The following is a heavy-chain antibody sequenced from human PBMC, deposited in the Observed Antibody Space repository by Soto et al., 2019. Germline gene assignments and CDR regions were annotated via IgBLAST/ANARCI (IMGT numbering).Heavy chain of an antibody. CDR1: GGSISSGGYY. D-gene: IGHD2-15*01. J-gene: IGHJ3*02. CDR3: ARGIGYCSGGSCYSDAFDI. CDR2: IYYSGST. Sequence: SETLSLTCTVSGGSISSGGYYWSWIRQHPGKGLEWIGYIYYSGSTYYNPSLKSRVTISVDTSKNQFSLKLSSVTAADTAVYYCARGIGYCSGGSCYSDAFDIWGQGTMVTVSS. V-gene: IGHV4-31*03.